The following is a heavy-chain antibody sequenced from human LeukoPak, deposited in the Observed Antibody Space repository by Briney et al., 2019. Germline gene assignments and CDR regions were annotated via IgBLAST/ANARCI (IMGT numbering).Heavy chain of an antibody. J-gene: IGHJ4*02. CDR1: GFTFSSYT. CDR2: VSHNGPDK. V-gene: IGHV3-30-3*01. CDR3: AGDDY. Sequence: PGGSLRLSCAASGFTFSSYTMHWVRQAPGKGLEWVAVVSHNGPDKYYADSVKGRFTISRDNSKNTLYLQMSSLRVDDTAVYYCAGDDYWGQGTLVTVSS.